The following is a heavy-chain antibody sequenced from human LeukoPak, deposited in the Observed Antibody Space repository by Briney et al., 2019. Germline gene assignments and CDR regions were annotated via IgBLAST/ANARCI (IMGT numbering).Heavy chain of an antibody. Sequence: PSGTLSLTCSASGGSIDRSNWYSWVRQPPGKGLEWIGSIYYSGSTYYNPSLKSRVTISVDTSKNQFSLKLSSVTAADTAVYYCARPTGDGAENWFDPWGQGTLVTVSS. D-gene: IGHD7-27*01. CDR2: IYYSGST. V-gene: IGHV4-39*01. CDR1: GGSIDRSNWY. J-gene: IGHJ5*02. CDR3: ARPTGDGAENWFDP.